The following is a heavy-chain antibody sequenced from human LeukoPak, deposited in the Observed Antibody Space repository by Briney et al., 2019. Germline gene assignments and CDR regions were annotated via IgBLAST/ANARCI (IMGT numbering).Heavy chain of an antibody. J-gene: IGHJ3*02. CDR3: ARQDIVVVPAAIGMGDAFDI. Sequence: SETLSLTCTVSGGSISSYYWSWIRQPPEKGLEWIGYIYYSGSTNYNPSLKSRVTISVDTSKNQFSLKLSSVTAADTAVYYCARQDIVVVPAAIGMGDAFDIWGQGTMVTVSS. CDR2: IYYSGST. CDR1: GGSISSYY. D-gene: IGHD2-2*01. V-gene: IGHV4-59*01.